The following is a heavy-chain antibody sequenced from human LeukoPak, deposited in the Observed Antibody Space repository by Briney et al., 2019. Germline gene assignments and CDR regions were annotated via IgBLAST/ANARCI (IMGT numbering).Heavy chain of an antibody. J-gene: IGHJ6*02. V-gene: IGHV1-18*01. Sequence: GASVKVSCKASGYTFTSYGISWVRQAPGQGLEWMGWISAYNGNTNHAQKLQGRVTMTTDTSTSTAYMELRSLRSDDTAVYYCARDRLRYFDWLVYYYGMDVWGQGTTVTVSS. CDR2: ISAYNGNT. D-gene: IGHD3-9*01. CDR1: GYTFTSYG. CDR3: ARDRLRYFDWLVYYYGMDV.